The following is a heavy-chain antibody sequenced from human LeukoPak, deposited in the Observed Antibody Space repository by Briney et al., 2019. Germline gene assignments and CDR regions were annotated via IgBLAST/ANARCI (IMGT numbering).Heavy chain of an antibody. V-gene: IGHV3-21*01. CDR1: GFTFSSYN. Sequence: PGGSLRLSCAASGFTFSSYNMNWVRQAPGKGLEWVSSISSSSSYIYYADSVKGRFTISRDNAKNSLYLQMNSLRAEDTAVYYCAREVYSSGSYDYWGQGTLVTVSS. J-gene: IGHJ4*02. CDR3: AREVYSSGSYDY. CDR2: ISSSSSYI. D-gene: IGHD3-22*01.